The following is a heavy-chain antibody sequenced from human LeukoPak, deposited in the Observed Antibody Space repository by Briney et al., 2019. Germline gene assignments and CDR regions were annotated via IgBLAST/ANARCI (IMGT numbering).Heavy chain of an antibody. D-gene: IGHD1-14*01. V-gene: IGHV4-39*07. CDR3: AKDRTYYFDY. J-gene: IGHJ4*02. CDR1: GGSISSSSYY. CDR2: IYYSGST. Sequence: SETLSLTCTVSGGSISSSSYYWGWIRQPPGKGLEWIGSIYYSGSTYYNPSLKSRVTISVDTSKNQFSLKLSSVTAADTAVYYCAKDRTYYFDYWGQGTLVTVSS.